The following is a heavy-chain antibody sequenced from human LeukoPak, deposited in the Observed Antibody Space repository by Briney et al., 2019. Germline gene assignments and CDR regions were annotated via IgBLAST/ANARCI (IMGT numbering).Heavy chain of an antibody. Sequence: SETLSLTCADYGGSFSGYYWSWIRQPPGKGLEWIGEISHSGSTNYNPSLKSRVSMSLDKSKNQFSLMLTSVTAADTAVYYCARGDASGSYSPYFDSWGQGTLVTVSS. V-gene: IGHV4-34*01. CDR1: GGSFSGYY. CDR2: ISHSGST. D-gene: IGHD3-10*01. J-gene: IGHJ4*02. CDR3: ARGDASGSYSPYFDS.